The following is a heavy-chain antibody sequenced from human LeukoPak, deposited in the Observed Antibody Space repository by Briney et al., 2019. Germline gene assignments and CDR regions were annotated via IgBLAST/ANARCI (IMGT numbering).Heavy chain of an antibody. J-gene: IGHJ4*02. CDR2: IISSSYI. CDR1: GFTFSSYR. CDR3: ARDLSGYYDSSEIDY. Sequence: GGSLRLSCAASGFTFSSYRMNWVRQAPGKGLEWISSIISSSYIYYADSVKGRFTISRDNAKNSLYLQMNSLRAEDTAVYYCARDLSGYYDSSEIDYWGQGTLVTVSP. D-gene: IGHD3-22*01. V-gene: IGHV3-21*01.